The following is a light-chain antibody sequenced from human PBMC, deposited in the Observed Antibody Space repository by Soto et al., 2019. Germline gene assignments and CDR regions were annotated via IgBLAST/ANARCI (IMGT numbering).Light chain of an antibody. CDR1: QSVGNNY. J-gene: IGKJ4*01. V-gene: IGKV3-20*01. CDR3: QQYGRTPLP. CDR2: DAS. Sequence: EIVLTQSPGTLSLSPGEGATLSCRASQSVGNNYLAWYQQKPGQAPRFLMYDASTRATGIPDRFSGSGSGTDFTLTISRLEAEDFAVYYCQQYGRTPLPFGGGTKGEIK.